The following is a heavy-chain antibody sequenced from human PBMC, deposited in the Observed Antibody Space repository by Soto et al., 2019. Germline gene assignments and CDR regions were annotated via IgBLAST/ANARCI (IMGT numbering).Heavy chain of an antibody. V-gene: IGHV1-18*04. Sequence: GASVKVSFKASGYTFTSYGISWLRQAPGQGLEWMGWISAYNGNTNYAQKLQGRVTMTTDTSTSTAYMELGSLRSDDTAVYYCARDVGATSKPYYFDYWGQGTLVTVSS. J-gene: IGHJ4*02. CDR2: ISAYNGNT. CDR1: GYTFTSYG. D-gene: IGHD1-26*01. CDR3: ARDVGATSKPYYFDY.